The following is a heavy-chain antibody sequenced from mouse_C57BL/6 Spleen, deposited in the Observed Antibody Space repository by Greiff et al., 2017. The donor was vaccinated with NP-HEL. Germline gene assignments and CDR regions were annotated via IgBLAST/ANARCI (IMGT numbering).Heavy chain of an antibody. Sequence: EVMLVESGGGLVKPGGSLKLSCAASGFTFSDYGMHWVRQAPEKGLEWVAYISSGSSTIYYADTVKGRFTISRDNAKNTLFLQMTSLRSEDTAMYYGARPGDYDRVSFAYWGQGTLVTVSA. CDR2: ISSGSSTI. CDR3: ARPGDYDRVSFAY. V-gene: IGHV5-17*01. CDR1: GFTFSDYG. J-gene: IGHJ3*01. D-gene: IGHD2-4*01.